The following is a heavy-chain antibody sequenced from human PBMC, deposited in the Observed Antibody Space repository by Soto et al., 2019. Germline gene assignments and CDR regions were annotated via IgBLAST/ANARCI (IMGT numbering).Heavy chain of an antibody. CDR3: THSTRRGDCSGGNCYFFDY. Sequence: QITLKEPGPTLVKPTQTLTLTCTCSGFSVSASGVGMGWIRQPPGKALEWLALVFWDDDKRYSPSLKSRLTITKTTSKNHVVLTMTNMDPVDTATYYCTHSTRRGDCSGGNCYFFDYWGQGTLVTVSS. CDR1: GFSVSASGVG. J-gene: IGHJ4*02. CDR2: VFWDDDK. V-gene: IGHV2-5*02. D-gene: IGHD2-15*01.